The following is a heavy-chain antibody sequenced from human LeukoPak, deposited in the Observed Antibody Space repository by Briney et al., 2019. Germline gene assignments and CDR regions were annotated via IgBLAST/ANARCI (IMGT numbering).Heavy chain of an antibody. CDR2: INSDGSNT. CDR1: GFTFNIYW. V-gene: IGHV3-74*01. Sequence: PGGSLRLSCAASGFTFNIYWIHWVRQAPGTGLVWVSRINSDGSNTIYADSVKGRFTISRDNAKNTVYLQMNSLRAEDTAVYYCAREAVLSGTSVFDYWGRGTLITVSS. J-gene: IGHJ4*02. D-gene: IGHD1-1*01. CDR3: AREAVLSGTSVFDY.